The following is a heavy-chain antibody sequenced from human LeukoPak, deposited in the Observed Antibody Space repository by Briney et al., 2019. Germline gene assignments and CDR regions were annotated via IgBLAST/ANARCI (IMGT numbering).Heavy chain of an antibody. V-gene: IGHV3-30*04. CDR1: GFTFSSYA. J-gene: IGHJ4*02. CDR2: ISYDGSNK. CDR3: AKDRHPAMYYFDY. Sequence: PGRSLRLSCAASGFTFSSYAMHWVRQAPGKGLEWVAVISYDGSNKYYADSVKGRFTISRDNSKNTLYLQMNSLRAEDTAVYYCAKDRHPAMYYFDYWGQGTLVTVSS.